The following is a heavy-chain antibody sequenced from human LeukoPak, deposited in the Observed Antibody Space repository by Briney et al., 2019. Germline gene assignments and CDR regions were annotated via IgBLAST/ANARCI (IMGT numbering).Heavy chain of an antibody. Sequence: PGGSLRLSCAASGFAFSTYEMNWVRQAPGKGLEWISYISSRGTTIYYADSVKGRFTISRDNAMNSLYLQMNSLRAEDTAVYYCARDSIQQQLVLEDRGYPYYFEHWGQGTLVTVSS. J-gene: IGHJ4*02. D-gene: IGHD6-13*01. CDR1: GFAFSTYE. CDR3: ARDSIQQQLVLEDRGYPYYFEH. CDR2: ISSRGTTI. V-gene: IGHV3-48*03.